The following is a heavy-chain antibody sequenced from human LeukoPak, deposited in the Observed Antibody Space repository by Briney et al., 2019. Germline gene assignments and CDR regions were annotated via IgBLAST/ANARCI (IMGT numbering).Heavy chain of an antibody. CDR1: GGSISSYY. J-gene: IGHJ4*02. CDR3: ARLWTRHTTTKTNKFDY. CDR2: IYYSGST. D-gene: IGHD1-1*01. Sequence: TSSETLSLTCTVSGGSISSYYWSWIRQPPGKGLEWIGYIYYSGSTNYNPSLKSRVTISVDTSKNQFSLKLSSVTAADTAVYYCARLWTRHTTTKTNKFDYWGQGTLVTVSS. V-gene: IGHV4-59*12.